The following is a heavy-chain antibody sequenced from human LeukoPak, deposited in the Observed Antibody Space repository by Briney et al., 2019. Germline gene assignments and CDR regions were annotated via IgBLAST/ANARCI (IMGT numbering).Heavy chain of an antibody. CDR1: GFTFSSYG. Sequence: GGSLRLSCAASGFTFSSYGMHWVRQAPGKGLEWVAFIRYDGSNKYYADSVKGRFTISRDNSKNTLYLQMNSLRAEDTAVYYCAKDSVKGSSLANFDYWGQGTLVTVSS. CDR3: AKDSVKGSSLANFDY. D-gene: IGHD6-6*01. CDR2: IRYDGSNK. J-gene: IGHJ4*02. V-gene: IGHV3-30*02.